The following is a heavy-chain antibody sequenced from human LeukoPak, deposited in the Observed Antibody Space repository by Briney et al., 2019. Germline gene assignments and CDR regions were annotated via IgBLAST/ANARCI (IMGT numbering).Heavy chain of an antibody. J-gene: IGHJ4*02. D-gene: IGHD2-2*01. V-gene: IGHV3-21*01. CDR1: GFTFSSYS. CDR3: ARDRRYCSSTSCHSAYDY. CDR2: ISSSSSYI. Sequence: GGSLRLSCAASGFTFSSYSMNWVRQAPGKGLEWVSSISSSSSYIYYADSVKGRFTISRDNAKNSLYLQMNSLRAEDTAVYYCARDRRYCSSTSCHSAYDYWGQGTLVTVSS.